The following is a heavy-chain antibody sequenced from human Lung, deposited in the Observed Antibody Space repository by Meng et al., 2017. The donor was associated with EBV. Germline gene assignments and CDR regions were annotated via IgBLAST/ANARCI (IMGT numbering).Heavy chain of an antibody. Sequence: VYQEASGPGLVKPSQARALTCTVSGGCIGSGGNYWSWIRQRPGKGLEWIGYIYYGGSTYYNPSLKSLVSISVDTSNNQFSLKLSSVTAADTAVYYCARAVDTGYFDYWGQGTLVTVSS. CDR2: IYYGGST. D-gene: IGHD5-18*01. CDR1: GGCIGSGGNY. CDR3: ARAVDTGYFDY. V-gene: IGHV4-31*01. J-gene: IGHJ4*02.